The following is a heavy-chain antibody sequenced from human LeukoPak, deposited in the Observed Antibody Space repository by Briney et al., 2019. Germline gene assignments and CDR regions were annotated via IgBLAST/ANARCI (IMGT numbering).Heavy chain of an antibody. CDR3: AGTDGDYYDSSGPIVDY. J-gene: IGHJ4*02. CDR2: IYTSGST. CDR1: GGSISSYY. D-gene: IGHD3-22*01. V-gene: IGHV4-4*07. Sequence: SETLSLTCTVSGGSISSYYWSWIRQPAGKGLEWIGRIYTSGSTNYNPSLKSRVTISVDTSKNQFSLKLSSVTAADTAVYYCAGTDGDYYDSSGPIVDYWGQGTLVTVSS.